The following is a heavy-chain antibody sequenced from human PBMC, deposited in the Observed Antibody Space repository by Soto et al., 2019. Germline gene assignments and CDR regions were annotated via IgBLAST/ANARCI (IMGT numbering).Heavy chain of an antibody. CDR2: ISAYNGNT. Sequence: GASVKVSCKASGYTFTSYGISWVRQAPGQGLEWMGWISAYNGNTNYAQKLQGRVTMTTDTSTSTAYMELRSLRSDDTAVYYCARETSVGATYYYYYGMGVWGQGTTVTVSS. J-gene: IGHJ6*02. V-gene: IGHV1-18*04. D-gene: IGHD1-26*01. CDR1: GYTFTSYG. CDR3: ARETSVGATYYYYYGMGV.